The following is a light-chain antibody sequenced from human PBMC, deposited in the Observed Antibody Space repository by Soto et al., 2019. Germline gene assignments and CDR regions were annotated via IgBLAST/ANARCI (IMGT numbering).Light chain of an antibody. CDR1: NIGSKG. J-gene: IGLJ2*01. CDR2: SDT. Sequence: SYEVTQPPSVSVAPGKTASISCGGNNIGSKGVHWYQQKPGQAPVLVIYSDTDRPPVIPERFSGSNSANLATLTISRVEAGDAANYYCQAWDSGSAHVVFGGGTKLTVL. V-gene: IGLV3-21*04. CDR3: QAWDSGSAHVV.